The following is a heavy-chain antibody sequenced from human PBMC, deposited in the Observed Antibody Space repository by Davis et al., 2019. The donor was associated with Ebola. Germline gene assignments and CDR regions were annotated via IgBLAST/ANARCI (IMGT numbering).Heavy chain of an antibody. CDR2: YYYTGST. CDR1: GGFVSSGGYS. CDR3: ARQTVYYYYGMDV. V-gene: IGHV4-30-2*03. J-gene: IGHJ6*02. D-gene: IGHD4-11*01. Sequence: MPSETLSLTCAVSGGFVSSGGYSWNWIRQPPGKGLAWLGYYYYTGSTYYNPSLKIRVSISVDTSKNQFSLKLSSVTAADTAVYYCARQTVYYYYGMDVWGQGTTVTVSS.